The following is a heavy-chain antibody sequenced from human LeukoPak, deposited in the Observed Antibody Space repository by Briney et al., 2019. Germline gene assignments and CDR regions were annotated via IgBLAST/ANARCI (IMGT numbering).Heavy chain of an antibody. J-gene: IGHJ2*01. Sequence: SETLSLTCTVSGGSISGSNYYWGWIRQPPGKGLEWIGTIYYSGSTYYNPSLKSRVTISVDTSKNQFSLKLTSVTAADTALYYCASATVAPGRYWYFDLWGRGTLVTVSS. CDR3: ASATVAPGRYWYFDL. D-gene: IGHD4-11*01. CDR2: IYYSGST. CDR1: GGSISGSNYY. V-gene: IGHV4-39*01.